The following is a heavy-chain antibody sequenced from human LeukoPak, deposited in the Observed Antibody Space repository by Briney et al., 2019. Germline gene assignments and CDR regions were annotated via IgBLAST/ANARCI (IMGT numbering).Heavy chain of an antibody. J-gene: IGHJ4*02. V-gene: IGHV1-69*13. CDR2: IIPIFGTA. D-gene: IGHD3-10*01. Sequence: GASVKVSCKASGGTFSSYAISWVRQAPGQGLEWMGGIIPIFGTANYAQKFQGRVTTTADESTSTAYMELSSLRSEDTAVYYCARPTHAYGSGRGYFDYWGQGTLVTVSS. CDR1: GGTFSSYA. CDR3: ARPTHAYGSGRGYFDY.